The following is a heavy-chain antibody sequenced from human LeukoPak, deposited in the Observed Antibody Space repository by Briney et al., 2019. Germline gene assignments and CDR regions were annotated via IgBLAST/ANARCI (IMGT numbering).Heavy chain of an antibody. J-gene: IGHJ4*02. Sequence: SETLSLTCIVSGGSISSRSYYWGWIRQPPGKGLEWFGNIYYSGSTYYNPSLKSRVTISVDTSKNQLSLKLSSVTAAGTAVYYCARNALTNVADYWGQGTLVTVSS. CDR1: GGSISSRSYY. D-gene: IGHD3-9*01. CDR3: ARNALTNVADY. CDR2: IYYSGST. V-gene: IGHV4-39*01.